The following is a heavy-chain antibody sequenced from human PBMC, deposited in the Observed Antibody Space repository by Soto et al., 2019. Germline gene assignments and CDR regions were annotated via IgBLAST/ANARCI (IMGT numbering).Heavy chain of an antibody. CDR3: ARGTLDSSGYLYLIDY. D-gene: IGHD3-22*01. J-gene: IGHJ4*02. CDR2: IIPIFSTA. CDR1: GYTFRNYG. Sequence: GASVKVSCKASGYTFRNYGISWVRQAPGQGLEWMGGIIPIFSTANYAQKFQGRVTITADESTSTAYMELSSLRSEDTAVYYCARGTLDSSGYLYLIDYWGQGTLVTVSS. V-gene: IGHV1-69*13.